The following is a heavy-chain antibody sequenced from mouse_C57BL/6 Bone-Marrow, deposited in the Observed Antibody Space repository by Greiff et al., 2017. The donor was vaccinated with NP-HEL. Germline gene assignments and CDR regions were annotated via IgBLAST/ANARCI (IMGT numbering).Heavy chain of an antibody. V-gene: IGHV5-9-1*02. Sequence: EVQGVESGEGLVKPGGSLKLSCAASGFTFSSYAMSWVRQTPEKRLEWVAYISSGGDYIYYADTVKGRFTISRDTARNTLYLQMSSLKSEDTAMYYCTRDRADYYGGSYRCDYWGQGTTLTVSS. CDR1: GFTFSSYA. J-gene: IGHJ2*01. CDR3: TRDRADYYGGSYRCDY. CDR2: ISSGGDYI. D-gene: IGHD1-1*01.